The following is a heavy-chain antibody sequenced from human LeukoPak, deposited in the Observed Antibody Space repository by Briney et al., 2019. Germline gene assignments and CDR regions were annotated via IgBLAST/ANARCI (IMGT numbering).Heavy chain of an antibody. J-gene: IGHJ4*02. CDR3: AKDQMGHIAAVDH. D-gene: IGHD6-13*01. CDR1: GFTFSSYG. Sequence: GGSLRLSCAASGFTFSSYGMHWVRQAPGKGLEWVAVISYDGSNKYYADSVKGRFTISRDNSKNTLYLQMNSLRAEDTAVYYCAKDQMGHIAAVDHWGQGTLVTVSS. CDR2: ISYDGSNK. V-gene: IGHV3-30*18.